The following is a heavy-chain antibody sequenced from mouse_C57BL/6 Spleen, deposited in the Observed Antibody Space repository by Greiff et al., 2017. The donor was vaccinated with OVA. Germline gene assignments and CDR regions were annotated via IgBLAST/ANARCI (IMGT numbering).Heavy chain of an antibody. J-gene: IGHJ1*03. CDR2: IDPSDSYT. V-gene: IGHV1-59*01. CDR1: GYTFTSYW. Sequence: QVQLQQPGAELVRPGTSVKLSCKASGYTFTSYWMHWVKQRPGQGLEWIGVIDPSDSYTNYNQKFKGEATLTVDTSSSTAYMQLSSLTSEDSAVYYCARDSSGSWYFDVWGTGTTVTVSS. D-gene: IGHD3-2*02. CDR3: ARDSSGSWYFDV.